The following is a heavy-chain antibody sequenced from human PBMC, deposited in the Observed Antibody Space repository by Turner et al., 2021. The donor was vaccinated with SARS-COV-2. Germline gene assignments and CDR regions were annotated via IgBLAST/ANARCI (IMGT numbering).Heavy chain of an antibody. CDR1: GGSISSSSYY. CDR2: IYYSGST. V-gene: IGHV4-39*01. D-gene: IGHD3-22*01. CDR3: ARHKGDYDSSELLG. Sequence: QLQLQESGTGLVKPSETLSLTCTVPGGSISSSSYYWGWIRQPPGKGLEWIGSIYYSGSTYYNPSLKSRGTISVDTSKNQFSLKLSSVTAADTAVYYCARHKGDYDSSELLGWGQGTLVTVSS. J-gene: IGHJ4*02.